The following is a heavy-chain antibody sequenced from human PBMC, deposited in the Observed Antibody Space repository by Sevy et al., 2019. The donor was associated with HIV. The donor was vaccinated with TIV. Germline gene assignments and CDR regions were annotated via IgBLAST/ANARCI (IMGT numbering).Heavy chain of an antibody. CDR1: GFTFSSYA. Sequence: GGSLRLSCAASGFTFSSYAMHWVRQAPGKGLEWVAYISYDGSNKYYVDSVRGRVTISRDNSKNTLYLEMNSLRAEDTAVYECARVRGSVGALSGFDPWGQGTLVTVSS. V-gene: IGHV3-33*05. D-gene: IGHD3-10*01. CDR3: ARVRGSVGALSGFDP. CDR2: ISYDGSNK. J-gene: IGHJ5*02.